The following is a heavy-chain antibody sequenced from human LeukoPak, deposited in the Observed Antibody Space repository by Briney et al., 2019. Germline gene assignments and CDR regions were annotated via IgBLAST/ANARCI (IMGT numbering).Heavy chain of an antibody. V-gene: IGHV4-34*01. CDR3: AREGSGSYYYYYYYMDV. D-gene: IGHD3-10*01. J-gene: IGHJ6*03. CDR2: INHSGST. Sequence: SETLSLTCAVYGGSFSGYYWSWIRQPPGKRLEWIGEINHSGSTNYNPSLKSRVTISVDTSKDQFSLKLSSVTAADTAVYYCAREGSGSYYYYYYYMDVWGKGTTVTISS. CDR1: GGSFSGYY.